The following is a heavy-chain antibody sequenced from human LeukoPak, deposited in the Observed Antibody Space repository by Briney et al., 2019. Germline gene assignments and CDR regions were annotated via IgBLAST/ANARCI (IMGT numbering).Heavy chain of an antibody. Sequence: GRSLRLSCAASGFTFSSYGMHWVRQAPGKGLEWVAVISYDGSNKYYADSVKGRFTISRDNSKNTLYLQMNSLRAEDTAVYYCATPYYYDSDNYAHWGQGTLVTVSS. CDR2: ISYDGSNK. CDR3: ATPYYYDSDNYAH. J-gene: IGHJ4*02. D-gene: IGHD3-22*01. CDR1: GFTFSSYG. V-gene: IGHV3-30*03.